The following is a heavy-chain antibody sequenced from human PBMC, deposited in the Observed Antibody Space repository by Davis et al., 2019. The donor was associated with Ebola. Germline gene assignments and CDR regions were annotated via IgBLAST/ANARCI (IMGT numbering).Heavy chain of an antibody. CDR1: GYTFTSYG. Sequence: AASVKVSCKASGYTFTSYGISWVRQAPGQGLEWMGWISAYNGNTNYAQKLQGGVTMTTDTSTSTAYMELRSLRSDDTAVYYCARDEGPPLGDGYNYNAFDIWGQGTMVTVSS. D-gene: IGHD5-24*01. CDR2: ISAYNGNT. J-gene: IGHJ3*02. CDR3: ARDEGPPLGDGYNYNAFDI. V-gene: IGHV1-18*01.